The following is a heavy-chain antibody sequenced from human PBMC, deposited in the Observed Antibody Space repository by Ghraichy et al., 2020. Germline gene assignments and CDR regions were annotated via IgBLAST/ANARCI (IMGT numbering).Heavy chain of an antibody. D-gene: IGHD4-17*01. Sequence: SGPTLVKPTDTLTLTCTVSGFSLSNARMGVSWIRQPPGKALEWLAHIFSNDEKSYSTSLKSRLTISKDTSKSQVVLTMTNMDPVDTATYYCARIPTLYGDQWGWYYYGMDVWGQGTTVTVSS. J-gene: IGHJ6*02. V-gene: IGHV2-26*01. CDR1: GFSLSNARMG. CDR3: ARIPTLYGDQWGWYYYGMDV. CDR2: IFSNDEK.